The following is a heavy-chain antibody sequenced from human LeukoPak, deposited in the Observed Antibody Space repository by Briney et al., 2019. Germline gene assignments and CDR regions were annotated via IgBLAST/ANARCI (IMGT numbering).Heavy chain of an antibody. Sequence: PSETLSLTCTVSGGSISSSSYYWGWLRQPPGKGLEWIGSIYYSGSTYYNPSLKSRVTISVDTSKNQFSLKLSSVTAADTAVYYCAGQGPYYFDYWGQGTLVTVSS. CDR2: IYYSGST. CDR3: AGQGPYYFDY. CDR1: GGSISSSSYY. V-gene: IGHV4-39*01. J-gene: IGHJ4*02.